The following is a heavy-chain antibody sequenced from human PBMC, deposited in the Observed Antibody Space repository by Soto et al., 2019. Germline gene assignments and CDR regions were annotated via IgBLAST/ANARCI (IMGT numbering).Heavy chain of an antibody. V-gene: IGHV3-23*01. CDR1: GFTFSSYA. J-gene: IGHJ6*03. CDR2: ISGSGGST. CDR3: ARYYGSGSLAYYYYYMDV. D-gene: IGHD3-10*01. Sequence: GGSLILSCAASGFTFSSYAMSWVRQAPGKGLEWVSAISGSGGSTYYADSVKGRFTISRDNSKNTLYLQMNSLRAEDTAVYYCARYYGSGSLAYYYYYMDVWVKGTTVTVSS.